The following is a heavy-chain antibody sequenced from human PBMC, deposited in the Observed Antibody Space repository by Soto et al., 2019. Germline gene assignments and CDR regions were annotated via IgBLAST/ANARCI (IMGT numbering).Heavy chain of an antibody. CDR1: GFTFSHYV. CDR3: ARYSGKYQGPIDY. CDR2: ISYDGSNK. Sequence: GGSLRLSCAASGFTFSHYVIHWVRQAPGKGLEWLAVISYDGSNKHYADSVKGRFTVSRDNSKNTLYLQMNSLRAEDTAVYFCARYSGKYQGPIDYWGQGTLVTVSS. J-gene: IGHJ4*02. D-gene: IGHD1-26*01. V-gene: IGHV3-30*03.